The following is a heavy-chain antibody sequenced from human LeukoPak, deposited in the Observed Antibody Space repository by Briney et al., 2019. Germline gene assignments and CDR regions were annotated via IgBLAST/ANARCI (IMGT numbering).Heavy chain of an antibody. D-gene: IGHD1-1*01. CDR1: GYSFTSYW. CDR3: ARLRLGFLWNPNDY. CDR2: IYPGDSDT. Sequence: GGSLRLSCKGSGYSFTSYWIGWVRQMPGKGLEWMGIIYPGDSDTRYSPSFQGQVTISADKSISTAYLQWSSLKASDTAMYYCARLRLGFLWNPNDYWGQGTLSPSPQ. V-gene: IGHV5-51*01. J-gene: IGHJ4*02.